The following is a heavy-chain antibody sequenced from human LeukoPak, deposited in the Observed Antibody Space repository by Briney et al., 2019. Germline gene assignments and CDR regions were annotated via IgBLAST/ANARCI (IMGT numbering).Heavy chain of an antibody. J-gene: IGHJ4*02. CDR1: GFIFRDYH. CDR3: AGGLDIAVAGPGGYFDY. Sequence: PGGSLRLSRAASGFIFRDYHMNWIRQAPGKGLEWVSYISPGGDATYFADSVRGRFTISRDNAKNSLYLQMNSLTAEDAAVYYCAGGLDIAVAGPGGYFDYWGQGTLVTVSS. CDR2: ISPGGDAT. V-gene: IGHV3-11*01. D-gene: IGHD6-19*01.